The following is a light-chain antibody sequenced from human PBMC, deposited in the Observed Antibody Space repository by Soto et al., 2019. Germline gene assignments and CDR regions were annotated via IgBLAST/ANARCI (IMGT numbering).Light chain of an antibody. J-gene: IGLJ3*02. V-gene: IGLV1-40*01. CDR1: SSNIGAGYD. CDR3: QSYDSSLSGSWV. Sequence: QSVLTQPPSVSGAPGQRVTISCTGSSSNIGAGYDVHWYQQLPGTAPKLLIYGNSNRPSGVPDRFSGSKSGTSASLAITGLQAEDEADYSCQSYDSSLSGSWVFGGGTKLTVL. CDR2: GNS.